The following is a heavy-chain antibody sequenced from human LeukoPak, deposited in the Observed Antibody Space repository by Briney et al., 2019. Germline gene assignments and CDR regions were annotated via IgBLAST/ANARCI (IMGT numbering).Heavy chain of an antibody. D-gene: IGHD3-16*01. CDR2: IYYTGRA. Sequence: SQTLSLTCSVSGDSISSGDYYWSWIRQHPGEALEWIGYIYYTGRADYNPSLKSRVTISADTSKNRFTLKLSSVTAADTAVYYCARHYGPWGQGTLVTVSS. V-gene: IGHV4-31*03. CDR3: ARHYGP. J-gene: IGHJ5*02. CDR1: GDSISSGDYY.